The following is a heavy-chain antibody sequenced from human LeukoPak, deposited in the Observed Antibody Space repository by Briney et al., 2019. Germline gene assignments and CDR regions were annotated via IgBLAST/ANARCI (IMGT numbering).Heavy chain of an antibody. Sequence: GGSLRLSCAASGFTFSSYAMHWVRQAPGKGLEWVAVISYDGSNKYYADSVKGRFTISRDNSKNTLYLQMNSLRAEDTAVYYRARGGYYYDSSGYYWGQGTLVTVSS. CDR1: GFTFSSYA. CDR3: ARGGYYYDSSGYY. CDR2: ISYDGSNK. V-gene: IGHV3-30*01. J-gene: IGHJ4*02. D-gene: IGHD3-22*01.